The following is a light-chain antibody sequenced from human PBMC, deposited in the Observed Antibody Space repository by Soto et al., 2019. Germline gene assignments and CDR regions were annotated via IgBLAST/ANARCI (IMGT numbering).Light chain of an antibody. V-gene: IGLV1-40*01. CDR3: CSLTTRHTYV. J-gene: IGLJ1*01. Sequence: QSVLTQPPSVSGAPGQRVTISCTGSSSNIGAGHDVHWYQQLPGTAPKLLIYGNGNRPSGVPDRFSGSKSGTSASLAITGLQAEDEADYYCCSLTTRHTYVFGSGTKLTVL. CDR2: GNG. CDR1: SSNIGAGHD.